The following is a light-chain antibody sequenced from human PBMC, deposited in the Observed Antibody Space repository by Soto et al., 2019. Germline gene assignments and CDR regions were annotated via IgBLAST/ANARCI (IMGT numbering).Light chain of an antibody. CDR3: QQYGNSPLT. V-gene: IGKV3-20*01. J-gene: IGKJ4*01. CDR1: QSVRSDY. CDR2: GVS. Sequence: EIELTQSPATLSLSPGDRATLSCRASQSVRSDYFAWYQQKPGQAPRVIIFGVSTRATAIPDRFSGSGSGTDFTLTISRLEPEDFALYYCQQYGNSPLTFGGGTKVDIK.